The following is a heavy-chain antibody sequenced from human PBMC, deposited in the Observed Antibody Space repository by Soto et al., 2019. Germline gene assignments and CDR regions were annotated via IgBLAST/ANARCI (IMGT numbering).Heavy chain of an antibody. V-gene: IGHV1-69*01. Sequence: QVQLVQSGAEVKKPGSSVKVSCKASGGTFSSYAISWVRQAPGQGLEWMGGIIPIFGTANYAQKFQGRVTITADESTSTAYTELSSLRSEDTAVYYCARMKGATLRSYLDYWGQGTLVTVSS. J-gene: IGHJ4*02. CDR1: GGTFSSYA. CDR2: IIPIFGTA. CDR3: ARMKGATLRSYLDY. D-gene: IGHD1-26*01.